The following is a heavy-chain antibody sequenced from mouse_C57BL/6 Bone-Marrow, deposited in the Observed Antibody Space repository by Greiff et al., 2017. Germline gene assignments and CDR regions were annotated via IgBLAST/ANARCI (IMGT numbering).Heavy chain of an antibody. CDR1: GFTFSSYA. J-gene: IGHJ3*01. D-gene: IGHD2-4*01. CDR2: ISDGGSYT. V-gene: IGHV5-4*03. Sequence: EVKVEESGGGLVKPGGSLKLSCAASGFTFSSYAMSWVRQTPEKRLEWVATISDGGSYTYYPDNVKGRFTISSDNAKNNLYLQRSHLKSEDTAMYYGARGGDYDGAWFAYWGQGTLVTVSA. CDR3: ARGGDYDGAWFAY.